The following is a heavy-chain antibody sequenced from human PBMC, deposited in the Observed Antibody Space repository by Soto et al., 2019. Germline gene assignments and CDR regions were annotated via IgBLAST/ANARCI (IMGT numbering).Heavy chain of an antibody. D-gene: IGHD3-10*01. J-gene: IGHJ6*02. CDR2: IIPIFGTA. CDR1: GGTFSGYA. Sequence: SVKVSCKASGGTFSGYAISWVRQAPGQGLEWMGGIIPIFGTANYAQKFQGRVTITADESTSTAYMELSSLRSEDTAVYYCVAYYYGSGSPSPHYYYYGMDVWGQGTTVTVSS. V-gene: IGHV1-69*13. CDR3: VAYYYGSGSPSPHYYYYGMDV.